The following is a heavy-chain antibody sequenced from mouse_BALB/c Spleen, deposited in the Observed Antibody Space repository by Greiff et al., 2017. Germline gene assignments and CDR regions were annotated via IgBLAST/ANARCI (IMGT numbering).Heavy chain of an antibody. J-gene: IGHJ3*01. Sequence: EVQLQESGGDLVKPGGSLKLSCAASGFTFSSYGMSWVRQTPDKRLEWVATISSGGSYTYYPDSVKGRFTISRDNAKNTLYLQMSSLKSEDTAMYYCARHEGTGTEGFAYWGQGTLVTVSA. CDR2: ISSGGSYT. CDR3: ARHEGTGTEGFAY. D-gene: IGHD4-1*01. CDR1: GFTFSSYG. V-gene: IGHV5-6*01.